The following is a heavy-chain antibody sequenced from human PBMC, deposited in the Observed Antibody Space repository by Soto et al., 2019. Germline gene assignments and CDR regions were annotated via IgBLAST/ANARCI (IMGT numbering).Heavy chain of an antibody. CDR1: GFNFNFYW. Sequence: GGSLRLSCAASGFNFNFYWMHWVRQAPGKGLEWVSSISSSSSYIYYADSVKGRFTISRDNAKNSLYLQMNSLRAEDTAVYYCARESSSSWYKILDYWGQGTLVTVSS. CDR2: ISSSSSYI. CDR3: ARESSSSWYKILDY. D-gene: IGHD6-13*01. J-gene: IGHJ4*02. V-gene: IGHV3-21*01.